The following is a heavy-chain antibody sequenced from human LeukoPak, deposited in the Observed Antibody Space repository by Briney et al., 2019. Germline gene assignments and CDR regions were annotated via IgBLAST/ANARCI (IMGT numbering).Heavy chain of an antibody. V-gene: IGHV3-30-3*01. CDR2: ISYDGSNK. J-gene: IGHJ3*02. Sequence: GGSLRLSCAASGFTFSSYAMHWVRQAPGKGLEWVAVISYDGSNKYYADSVKGRFTISRDNFKNTLYLQMNSLRAEDTAVYYCARVGYCSSTSCYFPFDIWGQGTMVTVSS. D-gene: IGHD2-2*01. CDR3: ARVGYCSSTSCYFPFDI. CDR1: GFTFSSYA.